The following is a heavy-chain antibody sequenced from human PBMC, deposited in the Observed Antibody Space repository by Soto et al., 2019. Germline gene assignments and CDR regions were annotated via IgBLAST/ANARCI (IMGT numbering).Heavy chain of an antibody. D-gene: IGHD3-3*01. CDR3: ATHHFTYSDFWSGYYTKNLFTFPLGY. Sequence: SLRLSCAGSGCTFNNYAMHWVRQAPGKGLEWVAVISYDGRNKYYADSVKGRFTISRDNSKNTLYMQITSLRAEDTAVYYCATHHFTYSDFWSGYYTKNLFTFPLGYWGQGTLATVSS. J-gene: IGHJ4*02. CDR1: GCTFNNYA. V-gene: IGHV3-30*03. CDR2: ISYDGRNK.